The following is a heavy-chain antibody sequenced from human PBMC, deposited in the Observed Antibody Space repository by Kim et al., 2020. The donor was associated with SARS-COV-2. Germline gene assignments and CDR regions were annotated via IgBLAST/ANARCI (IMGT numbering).Heavy chain of an antibody. V-gene: IGHV7-4-1*02. CDR1: RYTFTNYA. J-gene: IGHJ6*02. D-gene: IGHD6-19*01. CDR2: INTHTRDP. Sequence: ASVKVSCKASRYTFTNYAIHWVRQSPGQRLEWVGWINTHTRDPGYAQSFTGRFVVSLATSITTAYLQINSLRTEDSAVYYCGRDVGTGWSRLLLVQGTTV. CDR3: GRDVGTGWSRLL.